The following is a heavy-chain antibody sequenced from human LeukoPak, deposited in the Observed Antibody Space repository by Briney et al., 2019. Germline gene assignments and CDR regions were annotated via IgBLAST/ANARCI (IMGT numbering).Heavy chain of an antibody. Sequence: SETLSLTCTVSGGSISGASYYWGWIRQPPGKGLEWIGSMFYRGSTYYNPSLNSRVTISVDTSKNQFSLRLSSVTAADTAVYYCARHSLSGSSCSSTRCYAGYWGQGTLVTVSS. J-gene: IGHJ4*02. CDR3: ARHSLSGSSCSSTRCYAGY. CDR2: MFYRGST. CDR1: GGSISGASYY. D-gene: IGHD2-2*01. V-gene: IGHV4-39*01.